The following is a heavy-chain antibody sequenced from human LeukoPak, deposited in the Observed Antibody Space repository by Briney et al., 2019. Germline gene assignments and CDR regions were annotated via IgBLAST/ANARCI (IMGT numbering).Heavy chain of an antibody. J-gene: IGHJ4*02. CDR2: ISGSGDST. Sequence: GGSLRLSCAASGFTFSSYAMSWVRQAPGKGLEWVSAISGSGDSTYYADSVKGRFTISRDNSKNTLYLQMNSLRAEDTAVYYCAKSPDDSGSYSDPFDYWGQGTLVTVSS. CDR1: GFTFSSYA. D-gene: IGHD1-26*01. V-gene: IGHV3-23*01. CDR3: AKSPDDSGSYSDPFDY.